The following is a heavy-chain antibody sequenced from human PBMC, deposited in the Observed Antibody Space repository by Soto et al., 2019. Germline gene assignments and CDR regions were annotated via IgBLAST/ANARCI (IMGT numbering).Heavy chain of an antibody. CDR1: GFTFSSYA. V-gene: IGHV3-23*01. CDR2: ITSTGDRA. D-gene: IGHD5-18*01. CDR3: AKYYMVTRSPFDY. J-gene: IGHJ4*02. Sequence: GGSLRLSCAASGFTFSSYAMSWVRQAPGKGLEWVSSITSTGDRAYYADSVKGRFTVSRGNSKNTLYLQVNSLRAEDTAVYYCAKYYMVTRSPFDYWGQGTLVTVSS.